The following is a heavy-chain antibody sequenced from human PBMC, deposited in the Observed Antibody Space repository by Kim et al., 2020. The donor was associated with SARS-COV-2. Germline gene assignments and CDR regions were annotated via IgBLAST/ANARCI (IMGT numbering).Heavy chain of an antibody. CDR1: GFSFSTYG. CDR2: IWSDGSNK. V-gene: IGHV3-33*01. Sequence: GGSLRLSCAASGFSFSTYGMHWVRQAPGKGLEWVAVIWSDGSNKYYADSVKGRFTISRDNSKNTLYLQMNSMRVEDTAVYYCVRDRSGIWDWFDPWGQGTLVTVSS. CDR3: VRDRSGIWDWFDP. J-gene: IGHJ5*02. D-gene: IGHD3-3*01.